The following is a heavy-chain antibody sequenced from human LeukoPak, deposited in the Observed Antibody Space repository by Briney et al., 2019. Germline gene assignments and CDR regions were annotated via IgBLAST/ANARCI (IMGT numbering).Heavy chain of an antibody. D-gene: IGHD6-13*01. J-gene: IGHJ6*03. CDR1: GFTFSSYS. CDR2: ISSSSSTI. Sequence: GGSLRLSCAASGFTFSSYSMNWVRQAPGKGLEWVSYISSSSSTIYYADSVKGRFTISRDNAKNSLYLQMNSLRAEDTAVYYCARDPGIAAAGYMDVWGKGTTVTVSS. CDR3: ARDPGIAAAGYMDV. V-gene: IGHV3-48*01.